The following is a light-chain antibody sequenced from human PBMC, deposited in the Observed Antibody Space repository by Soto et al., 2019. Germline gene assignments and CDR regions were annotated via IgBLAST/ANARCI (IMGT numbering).Light chain of an antibody. CDR3: QQRSNWPPALS. Sequence: EVVLTQSPATLSLSPGDRATLFCRASQSVNNFLAWYQQKPGQTPRLLIYDASKRATGIPGRFSGSGSGTDFTLTISSLEPEDFAVYYCQQRSNWPPALSFGGGTKVEI. J-gene: IGKJ4*01. CDR1: QSVNNF. CDR2: DAS. V-gene: IGKV3-11*01.